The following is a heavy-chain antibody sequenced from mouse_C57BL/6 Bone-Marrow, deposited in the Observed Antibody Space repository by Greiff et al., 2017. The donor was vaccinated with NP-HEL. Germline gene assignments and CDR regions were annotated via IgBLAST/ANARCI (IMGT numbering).Heavy chain of an antibody. CDR1: GFNIKDDY. D-gene: IGHD2-1*01. CDR3: TRDYGNYVDY. Sequence: EVQLQQSGAELVRPGASVKLSCTASGFNIKDDYMHWVKQRPEQGLEWIGWIDPENGDTEYASKFQGKATITADTSSNTAYLQLSSLTSEDTAVYYCTRDYGNYVDYWGQGTTLTVSS. CDR2: IDPENGDT. V-gene: IGHV14-4*01. J-gene: IGHJ2*01.